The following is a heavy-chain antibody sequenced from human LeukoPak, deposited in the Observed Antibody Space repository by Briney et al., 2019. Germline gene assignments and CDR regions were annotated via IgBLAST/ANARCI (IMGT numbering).Heavy chain of an antibody. Sequence: GASVKVSCKASGYTFTSYGISWVRQAPGQGLEWMGWISAYNGNTNYAQKLQGRVTMTTDTSTSTAYMELRSLRSDDTAVYYCARFLYDILTGSSAGGDYWGQGTLVTVSS. CDR2: ISAYNGNT. D-gene: IGHD3-9*01. CDR1: GYTFTSYG. CDR3: ARFLYDILTGSSAGGDY. J-gene: IGHJ4*02. V-gene: IGHV1-18*01.